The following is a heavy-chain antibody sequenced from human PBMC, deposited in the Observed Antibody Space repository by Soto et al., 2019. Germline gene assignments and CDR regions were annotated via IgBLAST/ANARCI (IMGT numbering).Heavy chain of an antibody. Sequence: GGCMRISCAASGYSFSSYGMHWVRQDTGKGLVWVSGINSDGSSTSYADSVKGRFTISRDNAKNSMYLQMNGLRAEDTVVYYCARDAHYDGYPDFDFWGPGTLVTVSS. CDR3: ARDAHYDGYPDFDF. CDR2: INSDGSST. CDR1: GYSFSSYG. V-gene: IGHV3-74*01. D-gene: IGHD3-3*01. J-gene: IGHJ4*02.